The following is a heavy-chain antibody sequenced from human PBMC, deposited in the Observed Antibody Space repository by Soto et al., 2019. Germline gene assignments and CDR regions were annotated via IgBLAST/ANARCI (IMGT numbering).Heavy chain of an antibody. D-gene: IGHD1-1*01. CDR2: ISAYNGNT. Sequence: ASVKVSCKASGYTLTTYGISWVRQAPGQGLEWMGWISAYNGNTNYAQKFQGRVSMTTDPSTNIAYMELRSLRSDDTAVYYCARNNYELDYYHCGMHVWGQGPTVTVSS. CDR1: GYTLTTYG. CDR3: ARNNYELDYYHCGMHV. V-gene: IGHV1-18*01. J-gene: IGHJ6*02.